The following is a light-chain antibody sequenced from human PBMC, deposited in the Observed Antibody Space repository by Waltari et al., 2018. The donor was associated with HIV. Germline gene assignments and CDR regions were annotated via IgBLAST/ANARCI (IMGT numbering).Light chain of an antibody. CDR3: QQYAVSPRT. J-gene: IGKJ1*01. CDR1: QSVDTSY. V-gene: IGKV3-20*01. Sequence: EIVLTQSPGTLSLSPGEGATLSCRASQSVDTSYVTWYQQRPGQAPRLLIYATSSRATGIPDRFSGSGSGTDFTLTISGLEPEDFAVYYCQQYAVSPRTFGPGTKV. CDR2: ATS.